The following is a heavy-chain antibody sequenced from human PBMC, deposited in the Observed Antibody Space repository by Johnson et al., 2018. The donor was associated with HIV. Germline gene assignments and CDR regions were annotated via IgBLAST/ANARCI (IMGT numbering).Heavy chain of an antibody. J-gene: IGHJ3*02. V-gene: IGHV3-30-3*01. CDR2: VSYDGSSK. CDR3: ARAYYYGSGSYYRGAFDI. CDR1: GFTFSRFA. Sequence: QVQLVESGGDVVQPERSLRLSCATSGFTFSRFAMHWVRQAPGKGLEWVACVSYDGSSKYYADSVKGRFTISRDNSKNTLYLQMNSLRAEDTAVYYCARAYYYGSGSYYRGAFDIWGQGTMVTVSS. D-gene: IGHD3-10*01.